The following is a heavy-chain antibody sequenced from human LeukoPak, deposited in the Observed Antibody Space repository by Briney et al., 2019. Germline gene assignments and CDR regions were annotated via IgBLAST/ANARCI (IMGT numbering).Heavy chain of an antibody. CDR2: INYSGST. CDR1: GGSISSSTYY. CDR3: ASGIDARSDSSV. J-gene: IGHJ4*02. D-gene: IGHD6-19*01. V-gene: IGHV4-39*01. Sequence: SGTLSLTCSVSGGSISSSTYYWGWIRQSPVKGLEWIGSINYSGSTFYNPSLKSRVAMSVDMFNNQFSLKLTSVTATDTAVYYCASGIDARSDSSVWGQGTLVTVSS.